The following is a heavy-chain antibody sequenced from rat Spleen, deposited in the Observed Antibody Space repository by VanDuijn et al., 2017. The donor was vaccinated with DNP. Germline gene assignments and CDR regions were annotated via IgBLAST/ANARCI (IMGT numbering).Heavy chain of an antibody. CDR3: AKGPSYGGYSDYFDY. CDR2: INKDSNTI. CDR1: GFSFNDYW. V-gene: IGHV4-2*01. Sequence: EVKLVESGGGLVQPGRSLKLSCVASGFSFNDYWMGWVRQAPGKGLEWIGQINKDSNTINYTPSLEDKFTISRDNAKNTLFLQMNKLGSEDTAIYYCAKGPSYGGYSDYFDYWGQGVMVTVSS. D-gene: IGHD1-11*01. J-gene: IGHJ2*01.